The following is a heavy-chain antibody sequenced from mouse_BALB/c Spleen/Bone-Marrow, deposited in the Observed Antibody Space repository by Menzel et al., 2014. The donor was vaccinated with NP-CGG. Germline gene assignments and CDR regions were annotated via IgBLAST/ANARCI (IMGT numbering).Heavy chain of an antibody. D-gene: IGHD2-3*01. CDR2: IDPSSGYS. CDR1: GYTFTSYT. J-gene: IGHJ1*01. V-gene: IGHV1-4*01. CDR3: APYDGYYNWYFDV. Sequence: QVQLQQPGAELARPGASVKMSCKASGYTFTSYTMHWIKQRPGQGLEWIGYIDPSSGYSNYNQKFKDKATLTADISSSTAYMQLSSLTSEDSAVYYCAPYDGYYNWYFDVWGAGITVTVSS.